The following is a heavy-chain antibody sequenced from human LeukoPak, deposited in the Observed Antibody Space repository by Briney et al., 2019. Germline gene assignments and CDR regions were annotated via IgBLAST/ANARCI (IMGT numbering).Heavy chain of an antibody. CDR1: GYTFTGYY. CDR3: ARGVAAADDY. CDR2: MNPNSGNT. J-gene: IGHJ4*02. Sequence: ASVKVSCKASGYTFTGYYMHWVRQAPGQGLEWMGWMNPNSGNTGYAQKFQGRVTMTRNTSISTAYMELSSLRSEDTAVYYCARGVAAADDYWGQGTLVTVSS. D-gene: IGHD6-13*01. V-gene: IGHV1-8*02.